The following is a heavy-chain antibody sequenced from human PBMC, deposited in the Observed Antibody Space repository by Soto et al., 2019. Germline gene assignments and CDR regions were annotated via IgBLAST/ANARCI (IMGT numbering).Heavy chain of an antibody. CDR3: AREAYYDFWSGYYDAFDI. J-gene: IGHJ3*02. CDR1: GGSISSYY. V-gene: IGHV4-59*01. D-gene: IGHD3-3*01. CDR2: IYYSGST. Sequence: SETLSLTCTVSGGSISSYYWSWIRQPPGKGLEWIGYIYYSGSTNYNPSLKSRVNISVDTSKNQFSLKLSSVTAADTAVFYCAREAYYDFWSGYYDAFDIWGQGTMVTVSS.